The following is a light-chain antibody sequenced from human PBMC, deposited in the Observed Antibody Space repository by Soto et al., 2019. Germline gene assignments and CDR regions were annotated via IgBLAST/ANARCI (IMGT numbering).Light chain of an antibody. CDR2: GVS. J-gene: IGKJ3*01. V-gene: IGKV3-15*01. CDR1: QSIGSN. Sequence: EIVMTQSPATLSVSPGERATLSCRASQSIGSNLAWYQQIPGQAPRLLIYGVSTRATGIPARFSGSGSGTEFTLTISSLQSEDFAVYYCQQYDNWPRTFGPGTKVNIK. CDR3: QQYDNWPRT.